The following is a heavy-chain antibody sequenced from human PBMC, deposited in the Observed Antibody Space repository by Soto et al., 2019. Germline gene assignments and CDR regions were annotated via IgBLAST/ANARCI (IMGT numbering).Heavy chain of an antibody. CDR3: ARDSHFIDY. J-gene: IGHJ4*02. V-gene: IGHV3-48*03. CDR1: GFTFSSYE. CDR2: ISSTGTSM. Sequence: VQLVESGGDLVQPGGSLRLSCAASGFTFSSYEMNWVRQAPGKGLEWVSYISSTGTSMDYADSVKGRFTISRDNAKNLRFLQSNSLRDEDTAVYCCARDSHFIDYWGQGTLVSVSA.